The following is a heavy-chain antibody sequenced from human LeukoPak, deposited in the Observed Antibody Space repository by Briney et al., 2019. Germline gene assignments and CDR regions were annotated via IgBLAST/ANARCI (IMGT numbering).Heavy chain of an antibody. J-gene: IGHJ4*02. Sequence: SETLSLTCTVSGGSISGYYWSWVRQPAGKGLEWIGRISTSGSTNYNPSLKSRVTMSLDTSKNQFSLKLSSVTAADTAVYYCARGDYGDYRENYFDYWGQGTLVTVSS. D-gene: IGHD4-17*01. CDR2: ISTSGST. CDR3: ARGDYGDYRENYFDY. V-gene: IGHV4-4*07. CDR1: GGSISGYY.